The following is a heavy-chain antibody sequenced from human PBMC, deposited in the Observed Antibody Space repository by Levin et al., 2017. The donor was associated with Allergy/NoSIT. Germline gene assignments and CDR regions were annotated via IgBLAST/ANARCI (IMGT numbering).Heavy chain of an antibody. J-gene: IGHJ3*02. D-gene: IGHD2-15*01. CDR1: GFTFDDYA. Sequence: GGSLRLSCAASGFTFDDYAMHWVRQAPGKGLEWVSGISWNSGSIGYADSVKGRFTISRDNAKNSLYLQMNSLRTEDTALYYCARDNIRIPDACDIWGQGTMVIVSS. V-gene: IGHV3-9*01. CDR3: ARDNIRIPDACDI. CDR2: ISWNSGSI.